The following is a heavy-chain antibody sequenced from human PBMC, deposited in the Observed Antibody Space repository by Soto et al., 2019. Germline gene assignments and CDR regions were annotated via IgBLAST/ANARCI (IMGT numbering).Heavy chain of an antibody. CDR3: ATDLGIRDQQLVRAQKY. J-gene: IGHJ4*02. CDR2: ISYDGSNK. Sequence: PGGSLRLSCAASGFTFSSYGMHWVRQAPGKGLEWVAVISYDGSNKYYADSVKGRFTISRDNSKNTLYLQMNSLRAEDTAVYYCATDLGIRDQQLVRAQKYWGQGTQVTVSS. V-gene: IGHV3-30*03. D-gene: IGHD6-13*01. CDR1: GFTFSSYG.